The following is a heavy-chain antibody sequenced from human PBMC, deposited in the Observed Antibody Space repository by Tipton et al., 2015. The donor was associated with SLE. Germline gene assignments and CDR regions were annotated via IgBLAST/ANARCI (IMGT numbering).Heavy chain of an antibody. V-gene: IGHV4-4*09. CDR3: ARIKTYYYDTSGYPGAFDI. CDR2: IYTSGST. CDR1: GGSISSYY. J-gene: IGHJ3*02. D-gene: IGHD3-22*01. Sequence: LRLSCTVSGGSISSYYWSWIRQPPGKGLEWIGYIYTSGSTNYNPSLKSRVTISVDTSKNQFSLKLSSVTAADTAVYYCARIKTYYYDTSGYPGAFDIWGQGTMVTVSS.